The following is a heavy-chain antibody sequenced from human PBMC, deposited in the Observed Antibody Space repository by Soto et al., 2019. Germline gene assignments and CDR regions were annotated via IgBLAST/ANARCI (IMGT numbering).Heavy chain of an antibody. D-gene: IGHD3-10*01. V-gene: IGHV4-59*08. Sequence: QVQLQESGPGLVKPSEPLSLTCTVSGGSISNYYWSWIRQPPGKGLEWVGYIYYRRSTTSYNPSLECRVTISVDTFEDLLSLKLSSVTAADTAVYYCARHQEVRGVVVPFHYYGMDVWGQGTTVTVSS. CDR3: ARHQEVRGVVVPFHYYGMDV. J-gene: IGHJ6*02. CDR2: IYYRRSTT. CDR1: GGSISNYY.